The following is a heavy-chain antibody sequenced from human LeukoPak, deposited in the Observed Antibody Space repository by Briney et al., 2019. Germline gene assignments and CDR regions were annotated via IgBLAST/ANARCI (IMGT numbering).Heavy chain of an antibody. CDR3: ATESSLRN. V-gene: IGHV3-30*04. Sequence: GRSLRLSCAASGFNFGSYAMDWVRQAPGKGLEWVGDISYDGGYQGYAASVRGRFTISRDNSKNTLYLQMNSLRPEDAAVYYCATESSLRNWGQGTLVTVSS. CDR1: GFNFGSYA. D-gene: IGHD3-16*01. CDR2: ISYDGGYQ. J-gene: IGHJ4*02.